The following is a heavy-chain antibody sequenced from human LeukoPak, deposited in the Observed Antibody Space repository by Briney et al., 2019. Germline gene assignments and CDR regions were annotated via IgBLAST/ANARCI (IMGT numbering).Heavy chain of an antibody. J-gene: IGHJ6*02. Sequence: GGSLRLSCAASGFTFSSYAMHWVRQAPGKGLEWVALISYDGFNKYYADSVKGRFTISRDNSKNTLYLQMSSLRAEDTAVYYCARPTLPYYYYYGMDVWGQGTTVTVSS. D-gene: IGHD2/OR15-2a*01. CDR3: ARPTLPYYYYYGMDV. V-gene: IGHV3-30-3*01. CDR1: GFTFSSYA. CDR2: ISYDGFNK.